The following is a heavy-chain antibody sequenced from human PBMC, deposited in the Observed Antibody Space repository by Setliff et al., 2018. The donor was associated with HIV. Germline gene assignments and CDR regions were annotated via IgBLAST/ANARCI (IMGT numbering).Heavy chain of an antibody. V-gene: IGHV7-4-1*02. CDR1: GYTFTSYA. D-gene: IGHD3-10*01. Sequence: ASVKVSCKASGYTFTSYAMNWVRQAPGQGLEWMGWINTNTGNPTYAQGFTGRFVFSLDTSVSTAYLQISSLKAEDTAVYYCARDLSRGSGSYYLQTTNWFDPWGQGTLVTVSS. CDR3: ARDLSRGSGSYYLQTTNWFDP. CDR2: INTNTGNP. J-gene: IGHJ5*02.